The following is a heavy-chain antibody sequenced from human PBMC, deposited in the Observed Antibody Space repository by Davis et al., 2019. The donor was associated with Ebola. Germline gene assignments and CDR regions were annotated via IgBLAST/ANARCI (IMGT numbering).Heavy chain of an antibody. V-gene: IGHV1-2*02. J-gene: IGHJ3*02. CDR2: INPNSGGT. Sequence: ASVKVSCKASGYTFTGYYMHWVRQAPGQGLEWMGWINPNSGGTNYAQKFQGRVTMTTDTSTSTAYMELRSLRSDDTAVYYCARDPLRFCSSTSCPEAFDIWGQGTMVTVSS. D-gene: IGHD2-2*01. CDR3: ARDPLRFCSSTSCPEAFDI. CDR1: GYTFTGYY.